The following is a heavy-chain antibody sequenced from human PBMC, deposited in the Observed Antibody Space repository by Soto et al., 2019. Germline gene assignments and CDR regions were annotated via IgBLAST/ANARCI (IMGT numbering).Heavy chain of an antibody. D-gene: IGHD2-21*02. J-gene: IGHJ5*02. CDR3: ARHPSDFWFVP. CDR1: GGSISSYY. CDR2: IYYSGST. V-gene: IGHV4-59*08. Sequence: SETLSLTCTVSGGSISSYYWSWIRQPPGKGLEWIGYIYYSGSTNYNPSLKSRVTVSVDTSKNQFSLKLSSVTAADTAVYYCARHPSDFWFVPWGQGTLVTVSS.